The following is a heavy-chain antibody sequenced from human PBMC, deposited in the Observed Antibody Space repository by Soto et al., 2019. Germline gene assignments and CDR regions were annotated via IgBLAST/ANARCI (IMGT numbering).Heavy chain of an antibody. CDR2: IIPIFGTA. J-gene: IGHJ4*02. V-gene: IGHV1-69*01. CDR1: GGTFSSYA. Sequence: QVQLVQSGAEVKKPGSSVKVSCKASGGTFSSYAISWVRQAPGQGLEWMGGIIPIFGTANYAEKFQGRVKIAEDESESTAYMGLSGIRSEDTAVYYCARARHCGTDGYHFRYFDYWVQGALITVPS. CDR3: ARARHCGTDGYHFRYFDY. D-gene: IGHD5-12*01.